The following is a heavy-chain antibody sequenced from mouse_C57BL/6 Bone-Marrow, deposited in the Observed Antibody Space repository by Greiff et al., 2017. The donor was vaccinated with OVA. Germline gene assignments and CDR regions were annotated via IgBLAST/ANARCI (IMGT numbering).Heavy chain of an antibody. CDR1: GYTFTSYG. D-gene: IGHD2-5*01. CDR3: AYYSNYVYWYFDV. Sequence: QVQLQQSGAELARPGASVKLSCKASGYTFTSYGISWVKQRTGQGLEWIGEIYPRSGNTYYNEKFKGKATLTADKSSSTAYMELRSLTSEDSAVYFCAYYSNYVYWYFDVWGTGTTVTVSS. V-gene: IGHV1-81*01. J-gene: IGHJ1*03. CDR2: IYPRSGNT.